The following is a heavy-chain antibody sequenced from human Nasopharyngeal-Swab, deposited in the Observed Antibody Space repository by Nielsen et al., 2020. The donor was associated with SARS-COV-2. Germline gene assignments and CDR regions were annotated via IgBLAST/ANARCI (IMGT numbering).Heavy chain of an antibody. J-gene: IGHJ4*02. CDR2: IYHRGST. V-gene: IGHV4-38-2*01. D-gene: IGHD5-24*01. Sequence: SGTLSLTCAASGYPISSGYYWGLIRQPPRKGLEWIGRIYHRGSTYYNPPLKSQVTISVDTSKNQFSLELISVTAADTAVYYCARRETPGMATIHFDYWGQGTLVTVSS. CDR3: ARRETPGMATIHFDY. CDR1: GYPISSGYY.